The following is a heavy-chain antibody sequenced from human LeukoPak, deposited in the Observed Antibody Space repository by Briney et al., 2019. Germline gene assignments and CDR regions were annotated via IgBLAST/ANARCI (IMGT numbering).Heavy chain of an antibody. D-gene: IGHD3-22*01. Sequence: SETLSLTCTVSGGSIRSYYWSWIRQPPGKGLEWIGYIYYSGSTNYNPSLKSRVTISVDTSKNQFSLKLSSVTAADTAVYYCATTYYYDSSGYGPFDYWGQGTLVTVSS. CDR1: GGSIRSYY. CDR3: ATTYYYDSSGYGPFDY. V-gene: IGHV4-59*01. J-gene: IGHJ4*02. CDR2: IYYSGST.